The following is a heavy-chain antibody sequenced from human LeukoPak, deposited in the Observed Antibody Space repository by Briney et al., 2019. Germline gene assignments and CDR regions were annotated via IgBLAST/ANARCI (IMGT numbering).Heavy chain of an antibody. D-gene: IGHD2-15*01. CDR1: GYTFIDYY. CDR3: ARTPHYCSGGSCYFDVFDI. J-gene: IGHJ3*02. V-gene: IGHV1-2*02. CDR2: THPNSGGT. Sequence: ASVKVSCKASGYTFIDYYIHWVRQAPGQGLEWMGWTHPNSGGTNHGQKFQGRVTMTRDTSISTAYLELSRLRSDDTAVYYCARTPHYCSGGSCYFDVFDIWGQGTMVTVSS.